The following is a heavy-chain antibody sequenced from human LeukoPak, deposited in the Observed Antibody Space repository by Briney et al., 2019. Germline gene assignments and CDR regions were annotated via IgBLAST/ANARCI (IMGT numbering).Heavy chain of an antibody. V-gene: IGHV3-48*04. CDR3: ARAQAEYYYDSSGPDYFDY. CDR2: ITSSSGTI. D-gene: IGHD3-22*01. CDR1: GFTFSIYS. Sequence: GGSLRLSCAASGFTFSIYSMNWVRQAPGKGLEWVSYITSSSGTIYYADSVKGRFTISRDNAKNSLYLQMNSLRAEDTAVYYCARAQAEYYYDSSGPDYFDYWGQGTLVTVSS. J-gene: IGHJ4*02.